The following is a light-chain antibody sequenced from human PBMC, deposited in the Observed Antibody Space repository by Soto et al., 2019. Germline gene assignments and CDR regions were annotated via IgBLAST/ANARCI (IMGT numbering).Light chain of an antibody. Sequence: QSVLTQPPSVSGAPGQSVTISCTGSSSNIGAGYDVHWYQQLPGTAPKLVIYGNSNRPSGVPDRFSGSRSGSSASLAITGAQAEDEADYYCQSYDSSLTGWVFGGGTKLTVL. V-gene: IGLV1-40*01. J-gene: IGLJ3*02. CDR1: SSNIGAGYD. CDR3: QSYDSSLTGWV. CDR2: GNS.